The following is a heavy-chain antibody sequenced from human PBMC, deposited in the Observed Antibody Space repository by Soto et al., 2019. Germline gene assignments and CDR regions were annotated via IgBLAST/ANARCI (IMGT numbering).Heavy chain of an antibody. J-gene: IGHJ4*02. CDR3: AKEGLKGFDY. CDR1: GLTFSSYA. V-gene: IGHV3-23*01. CDR2: ISGSGGST. Sequence: PGGSMRLSCAASGLTFSSYAMSWVCQAPGKGLEWVSAISGSGGSTYYADSVKGRFTISRDNSKNTLYLQMNSLRAEDTAVYYCAKEGLKGFDYGGQGTLVTVSS.